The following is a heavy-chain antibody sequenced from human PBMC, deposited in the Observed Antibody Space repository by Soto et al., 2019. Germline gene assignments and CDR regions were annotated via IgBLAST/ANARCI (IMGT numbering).Heavy chain of an antibody. Sequence: QVTLKESGPVLVKPTETLTLTCTVSGFSLSNARMGVSWIRQPPGKALEWLAHIFSNDEKSYSTSLKSRLTIPKDTSKRQVVLTMTNMDPVDTATYYCARISRDYYDYVWGSYRYDYWGQGTLVTVSS. V-gene: IGHV2-26*01. CDR1: GFSLSNARMG. CDR3: ARISRDYYDYVWGSYRYDY. CDR2: IFSNDEK. D-gene: IGHD3-16*02. J-gene: IGHJ4*02.